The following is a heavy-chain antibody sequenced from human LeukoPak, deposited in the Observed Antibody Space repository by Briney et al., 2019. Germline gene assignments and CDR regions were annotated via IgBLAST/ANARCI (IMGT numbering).Heavy chain of an antibody. CDR3: AKDIAGTTTALDY. CDR1: GFTFDDYA. V-gene: IGHV3-9*03. Sequence: GGSLRLSCAASGFTFDDYAMHWVRQAPGKGLEWVSSIDWNNDSIGYADSVKGRFTISRDNAKNSLYLQMNSLRPEDMALYYCAKDIAGTTTALDYWGQGTLVTVSS. D-gene: IGHD1-26*01. CDR2: IDWNNDSI. J-gene: IGHJ4*02.